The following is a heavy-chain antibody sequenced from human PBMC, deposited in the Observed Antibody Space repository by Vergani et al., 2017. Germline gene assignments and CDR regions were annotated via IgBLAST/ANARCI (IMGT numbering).Heavy chain of an antibody. D-gene: IGHD2-2*01. CDR3: ATWPGSTSRGAFDI. V-gene: IGHV3-7*01. Sequence: EVQLVESGGGLVQPGGSLRLSCAASGFTFSSYWMSWVRQAPGKGLEWVANIKQDGSEKYYVDSVKGRFTISRDNAKNSLYLQMNSLRAEDTAVYYCATWPGSTSRGAFDIWGQGTMVTVSS. CDR2: IKQDGSEK. CDR1: GFTFSSYW. J-gene: IGHJ3*02.